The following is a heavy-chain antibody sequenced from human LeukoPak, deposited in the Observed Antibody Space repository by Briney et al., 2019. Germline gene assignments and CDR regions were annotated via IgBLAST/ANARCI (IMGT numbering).Heavy chain of an antibody. Sequence: GGSLRLSCAASGFTFSNYGMHWVRQAPGKGLEWVAFIRYDGSNKYYADSVKGRFTISRDNSKNTLSLQMNSLRAEDTAVYYCSRFTMVRGVIISQSFDYWGQGTLVTVSS. V-gene: IGHV3-30*02. CDR3: SRFTMVRGVIISQSFDY. CDR1: GFTFSNYG. J-gene: IGHJ4*02. CDR2: IRYDGSNK. D-gene: IGHD3-10*01.